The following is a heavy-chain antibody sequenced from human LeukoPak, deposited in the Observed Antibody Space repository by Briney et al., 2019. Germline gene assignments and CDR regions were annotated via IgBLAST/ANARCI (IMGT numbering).Heavy chain of an antibody. J-gene: IGHJ4*02. D-gene: IGHD3-22*01. CDR3: ARDIARYYYDSSGYYC. CDR1: GFTFSSYW. CDR2: IKQDGSEK. Sequence: GGSLRLSCAASGFTFSSYWMSWVRQAPGKGLEWVANIKQDGSEKYYVDSVKGRFTISRDNAKNSLYLQMNSLRAEDTAVYYCARDIARYYYDSSGYYCWGQGTLVTVSS. V-gene: IGHV3-7*01.